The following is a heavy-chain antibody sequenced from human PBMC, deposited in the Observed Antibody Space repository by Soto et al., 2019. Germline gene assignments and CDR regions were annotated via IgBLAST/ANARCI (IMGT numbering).Heavy chain of an antibody. V-gene: IGHV3-33*01. Sequence: QVQLVESGGGVVQPGRSLRLSCAASGFTFSSYGMHWVRQAPGKGLEWVAVIWYDGSNKYYADSVKGRFTISRANSKNTLYLQMNSLRAEDTAVYYCARDHAMYYDSSGYPDYWGQGTLVTVSS. CDR3: ARDHAMYYDSSGYPDY. J-gene: IGHJ4*02. CDR2: IWYDGSNK. CDR1: GFTFSSYG. D-gene: IGHD3-22*01.